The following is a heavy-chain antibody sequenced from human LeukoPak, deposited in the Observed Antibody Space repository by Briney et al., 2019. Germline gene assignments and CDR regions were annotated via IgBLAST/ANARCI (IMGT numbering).Heavy chain of an antibody. D-gene: IGHD1-14*01. Sequence: SETLSLTCTVSGGSISSYYWSWIRQPPGKGLEWIGYIYYSGSTNYNPSLKSRVTISVDTSKNQFSLKLSSVTAADTAVYYCARLRKNGGTPRNDAFDIWGQGTMVTVSS. CDR3: ARLRKNGGTPRNDAFDI. CDR1: GGSISSYY. J-gene: IGHJ3*02. V-gene: IGHV4-59*01. CDR2: IYYSGST.